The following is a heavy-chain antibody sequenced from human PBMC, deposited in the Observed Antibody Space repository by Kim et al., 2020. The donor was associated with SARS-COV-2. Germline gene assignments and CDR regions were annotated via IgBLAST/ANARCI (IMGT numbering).Heavy chain of an antibody. J-gene: IGHJ2*01. CDR2: IYYSGST. V-gene: IGHV4-59*01. D-gene: IGHD3-16*01. Sequence: SETLSLTCTVSGGSINIYYWTWIRQSPGKGLEWIGYIYYSGSTNYNPSLKRRVTISLDRSKKIFSLKLNSVTVAVTAVYYCATRGESRSPQFKYFDIWGR. CDR1: GGSINIYY. CDR3: ATRGESRSPQFKYFDI.